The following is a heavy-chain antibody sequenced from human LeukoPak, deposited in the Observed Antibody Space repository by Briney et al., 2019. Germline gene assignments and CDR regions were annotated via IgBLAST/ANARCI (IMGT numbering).Heavy chain of an antibody. Sequence: PGGSLRLSCAASGFTFSSYSMNWVRQAPGKGLEWVSYISSSGSTIYYADSVKGRFTISRDNAKNSLYLQMNSLRAEDTAVYYCARAAAGTMWFDPWGQGTLVTVSS. CDR1: GFTFSSYS. CDR2: ISSSGSTI. V-gene: IGHV3-48*04. CDR3: ARAAAGTMWFDP. D-gene: IGHD6-13*01. J-gene: IGHJ5*02.